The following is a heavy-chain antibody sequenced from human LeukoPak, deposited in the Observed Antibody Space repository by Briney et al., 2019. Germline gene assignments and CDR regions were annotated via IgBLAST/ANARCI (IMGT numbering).Heavy chain of an antibody. CDR2: INHSGST. CDR3: ARVSSSWYQDWYFDL. CDR1: GGSFSGYY. D-gene: IGHD6-13*01. V-gene: IGHV4-34*01. Sequence: SESLSLTCAVYGGSFSGYYWSWIRQPPGKGLEWIGEINHSGSTNYNPSLKSRVTISVDTSKNQFSLKLSSVTAADTAVYYCARVSSSWYQDWYFDLWGRGTLVTVSS. J-gene: IGHJ2*01.